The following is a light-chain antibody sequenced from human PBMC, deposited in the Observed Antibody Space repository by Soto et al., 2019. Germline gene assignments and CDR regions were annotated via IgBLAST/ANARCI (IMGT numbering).Light chain of an antibody. CDR3: QQRRT. J-gene: IGKJ1*01. V-gene: IGKV3-11*01. CDR2: DAS. Sequence: EIVLTQSPATLSLSPGERATLSCRASQSVSSYLAWYQQKPGQAPRLLIYDASNRATGIPARFSRSGSGTDFTLTISSLEPEDFAVYYCQQRRTFGQGTKVDIK. CDR1: QSVSSY.